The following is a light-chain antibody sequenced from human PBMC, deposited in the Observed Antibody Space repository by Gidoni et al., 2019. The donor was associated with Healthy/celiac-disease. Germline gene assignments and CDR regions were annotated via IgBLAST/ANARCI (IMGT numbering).Light chain of an antibody. Sequence: EIVLTQSPATLSLSPGERATLSCRASQSVSSYLAWYQQKPGQAPRLLIYDASNRATGIPARFSGSGSGTDFTLTNSSLEPEDFAVYYCQKRRTFGQGTKVEIK. CDR3: QKRRT. CDR2: DAS. CDR1: QSVSSY. V-gene: IGKV3-11*01. J-gene: IGKJ1*01.